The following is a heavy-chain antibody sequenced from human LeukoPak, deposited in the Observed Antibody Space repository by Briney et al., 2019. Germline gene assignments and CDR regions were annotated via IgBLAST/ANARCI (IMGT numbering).Heavy chain of an antibody. D-gene: IGHD6-19*01. Sequence: ASVKVSCKASGGTFSSYAISWVRQAPGQGLEWMGGIIPIFGTANYAQKFRGRVTITADKSTSTAYMELSSLRSEDTAVYYCARGGYSSGWYNYYYYMDVWGKGTTVTVSS. CDR3: ARGGYSSGWYNYYYYMDV. CDR1: GGTFSSYA. J-gene: IGHJ6*03. CDR2: IIPIFGTA. V-gene: IGHV1-69*06.